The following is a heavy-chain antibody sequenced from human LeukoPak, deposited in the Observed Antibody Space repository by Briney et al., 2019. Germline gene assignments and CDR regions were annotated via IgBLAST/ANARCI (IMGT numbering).Heavy chain of an antibody. CDR2: MNPNSGNT. J-gene: IGHJ4*02. D-gene: IGHD3-3*01. V-gene: IGHV1-8*01. CDR1: GYTFTSYD. CDR3: ARGFNDFWSGSLRTFDY. Sequence: PLASVKVSCKASGYTFTSYDINWVRQATGQGLEWMGWMNPNSGNTGYAQKFQGRVTMTRNTSISTAYMELSSLRSEDTAVYYCARGFNDFWSGSLRTFDYWGQETLVTVSS.